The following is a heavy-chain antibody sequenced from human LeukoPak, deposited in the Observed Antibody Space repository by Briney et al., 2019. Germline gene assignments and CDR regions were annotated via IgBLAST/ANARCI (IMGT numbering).Heavy chain of an antibody. J-gene: IGHJ6*02. CDR1: GYTFSNYA. CDR3: VRVIKGAYYYGMDV. Sequence: ASVKVSCKASGYTFSNYAMNWVRQAPGRGLEWMGWINTNTGNPTYAQGFTGRFVFSLDTSVRTAYLQISSLKAEDTAVYYCVRVIKGAYYYGMDVWGQGTTVTVSS. V-gene: IGHV7-4-1*02. CDR2: INTNTGNP.